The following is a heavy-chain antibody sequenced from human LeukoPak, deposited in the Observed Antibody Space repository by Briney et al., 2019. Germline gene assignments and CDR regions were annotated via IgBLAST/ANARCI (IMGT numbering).Heavy chain of an antibody. CDR2: ISYDGSNK. D-gene: IGHD1-14*01. Sequence: GGSLRLSCAASGFTFSSYAMHWVRQAPGKGLEWVAVISYDGSNKYYADSVKGRFTISRDNSKNTVYLQMNSLGAEDTAVYYCAKGPGNWIANFDYWGQGTLVTVSS. J-gene: IGHJ4*02. CDR3: AKGPGNWIANFDY. CDR1: GFTFSSYA. V-gene: IGHV3-30-3*01.